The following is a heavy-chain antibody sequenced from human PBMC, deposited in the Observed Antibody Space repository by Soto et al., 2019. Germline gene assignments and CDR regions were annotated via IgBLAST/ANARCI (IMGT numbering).Heavy chain of an antibody. CDR1: GGSISSYY. CDR3: ASSYYDSSGSLFDY. J-gene: IGHJ4*02. D-gene: IGHD3-22*01. V-gene: IGHV4-59*01. CDR2: IYYSGST. Sequence: QVQLQESGPGLVKPSETLSLTCTVSGGSISSYYWSWIRQPPGKGLEWIGYIYYSGSTNYNPSLKSRVTISVDTSKNHFSLKLSSLTAADTAVYYCASSYYDSSGSLFDYWGQGTLVTVSS.